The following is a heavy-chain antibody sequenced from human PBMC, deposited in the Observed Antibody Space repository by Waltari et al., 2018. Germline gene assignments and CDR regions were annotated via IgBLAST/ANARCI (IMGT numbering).Heavy chain of an antibody. V-gene: IGHV5-51*01. CDR1: GYSFTSYW. J-gene: IGHJ3*02. CDR2: NYPGDSDT. Sequence: EVQLVQSGAEVKTPGESLKISCKGSGYSFTSYWIGWVRQMPGKGLEWMWINYPGDSDTRYRPSFQGQVTISADKSISTAYRQWSSLKASDTAMDYCARHKTSWYSDAFDSWGQGTMVTVSS. CDR3: ARHKTSWYSDAFDS. D-gene: IGHD6-13*01.